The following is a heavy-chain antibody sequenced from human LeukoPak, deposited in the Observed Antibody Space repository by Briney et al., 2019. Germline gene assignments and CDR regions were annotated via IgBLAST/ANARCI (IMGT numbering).Heavy chain of an antibody. CDR3: ARLDYYGSGSYFDY. J-gene: IGHJ4*02. CDR2: ISSSGSTI. CDR1: GFTFSSYE. V-gene: IGHV3-48*03. D-gene: IGHD3-10*01. Sequence: GGSLRLSCAASGFTFSSYEMNWVRQAPGKGLEWVSYISSSGSTIYYADSVKGRFTISRDNARNSLYLQMNSLRAEDTAVYYCARLDYYGSGSYFDYWGQGTLVTVSA.